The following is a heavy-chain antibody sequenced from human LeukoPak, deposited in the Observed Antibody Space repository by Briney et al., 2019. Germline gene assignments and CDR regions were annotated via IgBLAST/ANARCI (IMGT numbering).Heavy chain of an antibody. Sequence: SETLSLTCSVSGGSISSYYWSWIRQPAGKGLEWIGRIYSTGSTNYNPSLKSRVTMSVDTSKNQFSLKLSSVTAADTAVYYCARIAAAGFDYWGQGTLVTVSS. D-gene: IGHD6-13*01. CDR3: ARIAAAGFDY. J-gene: IGHJ4*02. V-gene: IGHV4-4*07. CDR2: IYSTGST. CDR1: GGSISSYY.